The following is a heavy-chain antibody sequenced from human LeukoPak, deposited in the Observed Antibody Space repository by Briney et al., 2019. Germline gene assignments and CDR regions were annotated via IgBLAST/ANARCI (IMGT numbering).Heavy chain of an antibody. CDR1: GFTFSSYS. CDR3: ARDGWFGDYNWFDP. Sequence: GSLRLSSAASGFTFSSYSMNWVRQAPRKGLEWVSYISSASNTIYYADSVKGRFTISRDNAKNSLYLQMNSLRAEDTAMYYCARDGWFGDYNWFDPWGQGTLVTVSS. D-gene: IGHD3-10*01. CDR2: ISSASNTI. J-gene: IGHJ5*02. V-gene: IGHV3-48*01.